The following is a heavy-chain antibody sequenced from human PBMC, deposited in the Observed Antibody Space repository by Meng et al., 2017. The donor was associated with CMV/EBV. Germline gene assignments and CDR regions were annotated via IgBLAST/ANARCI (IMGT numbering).Heavy chain of an antibody. V-gene: IGHV4-34*01. Sequence: CPAYGWSLRGLYWSGLRQAPGEGLECIAEINHSGRTNSNPSLQSRVTISVDTSHPQSSLKLRSVTAADPAVYSCARTSITMVRGIFDYWGQGTLVTVSS. CDR1: GWSLRGLY. CDR3: ARTSITMVRGIFDY. D-gene: IGHD3-10*01. CDR2: INHSGRT. J-gene: IGHJ4*02.